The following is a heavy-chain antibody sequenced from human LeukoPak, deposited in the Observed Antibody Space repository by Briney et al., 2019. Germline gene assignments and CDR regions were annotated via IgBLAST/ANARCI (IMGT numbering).Heavy chain of an antibody. Sequence: GESLKISCKGSGYSFPTYWIAWVRQMPGKGLEWMGIIYPDESNIRYSPSFQGQVTISADKSISTAYLQWSSLKASDTAMYYCARPPSRGYPSSLEYWGQGTLVTVSS. CDR2: IYPDESNI. J-gene: IGHJ4*02. CDR1: GYSFPTYW. V-gene: IGHV5-51*01. CDR3: ARPPSRGYPSSLEY. D-gene: IGHD5-12*01.